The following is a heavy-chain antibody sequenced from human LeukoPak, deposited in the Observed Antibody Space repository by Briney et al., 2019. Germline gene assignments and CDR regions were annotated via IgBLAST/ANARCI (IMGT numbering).Heavy chain of an antibody. D-gene: IGHD3-10*01. CDR1: GFTFSNAW. CDR2: ISGSGGST. Sequence: QSGGSLRLSCAASGFTFSNAWMSWVRQAPGKGLEWVSAISGSGGSTYYADSVKGRFTISRDNSKNTLYLQMNSLRAEDTAVYYCAKAASPYGSGSYYKNWGQGTLVTVSS. V-gene: IGHV3-23*01. CDR3: AKAASPYGSGSYYKN. J-gene: IGHJ4*02.